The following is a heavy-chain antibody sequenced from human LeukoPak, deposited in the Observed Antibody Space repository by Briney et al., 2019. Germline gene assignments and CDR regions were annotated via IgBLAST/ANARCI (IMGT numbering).Heavy chain of an antibody. D-gene: IGHD5-12*01. Sequence: SETLSLTCTVSGGSISSYHWSCIRQPPGKGLQWIGFIYSSGSTNYNPSLKSRVTISLDTSKNQFSLRVGSVTSADTAVYYCARGNSGYVYVFDIWGQGKMVTVSS. J-gene: IGHJ3*02. CDR3: ARGNSGYVYVFDI. V-gene: IGHV4-59*01. CDR2: IYSSGST. CDR1: GGSISSYH.